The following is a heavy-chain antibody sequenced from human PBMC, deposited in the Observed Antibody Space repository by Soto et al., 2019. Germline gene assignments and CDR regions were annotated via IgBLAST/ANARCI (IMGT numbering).Heavy chain of an antibody. D-gene: IGHD6-6*01. J-gene: IGHJ4*02. Sequence: HPGGSPRLSCAASGFTFSGSAIHWVRQASGKGLEWVARIRTKSNGYATTYAASVKGRVTISRDDSKNMAYLQMNGLKTEDTAMYYCSRVEYVTSSPIGWGQGTLVTVSS. CDR1: GFTFSGSA. CDR2: IRTKSNGYAT. V-gene: IGHV3-73*01. CDR3: SRVEYVTSSPIG.